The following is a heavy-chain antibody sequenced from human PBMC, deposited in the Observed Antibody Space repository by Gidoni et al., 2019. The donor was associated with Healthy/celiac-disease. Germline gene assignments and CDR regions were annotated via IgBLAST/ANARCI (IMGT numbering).Heavy chain of an antibody. CDR3: ARGRWYNWKDSPDAFDF. J-gene: IGHJ3*01. CDR1: GGPLTSYS. CDR2: IIPIFSTA. Sequence: VQLVPSGAEVKKPGSSVNVSCTPSGGPLTSYSISCVRQAPGQGLEWMGGIIPIFSTANYAQKFQGRVTITADESTITAYMELSSMRSEDTAVYYCARGRWYNWKDSPDAFDFWGQGTMVTVSS. D-gene: IGHD1-1*01. V-gene: IGHV1-69*01.